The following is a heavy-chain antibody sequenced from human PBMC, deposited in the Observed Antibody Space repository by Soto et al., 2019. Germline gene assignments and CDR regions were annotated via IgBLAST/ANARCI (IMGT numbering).Heavy chain of an antibody. CDR3: AQMPAAMDY. V-gene: IGHV1-3*01. Sequence: QVQLVQSGAEVKKPGASVKVSCKASGYTFTSYAMHWVRQAPGQRLEWMGWINAGNGNTKYSQKFQGRVTITRDTFASTPYMQLSSLTSEDTILYYCAQMPAAMDYWGQGTLVTVSS. J-gene: IGHJ4*02. CDR2: INAGNGNT. CDR1: GYTFTSYA. D-gene: IGHD2-2*01.